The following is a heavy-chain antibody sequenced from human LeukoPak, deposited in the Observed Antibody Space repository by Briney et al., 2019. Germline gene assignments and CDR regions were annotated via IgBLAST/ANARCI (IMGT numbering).Heavy chain of an antibody. Sequence: KPSGTPSLTCTVSGGSINSFYWGWIRQPPREGLEGIGYIYYTGSTKYNASLKSRVTISVDTSKNQFSLKLSSVTAADTAVYYCARLRPSIGAAGTFDYWGQGTLVTVSS. J-gene: IGHJ4*02. CDR2: IYYTGST. CDR1: GGSINSFY. V-gene: IGHV4-59*08. D-gene: IGHD6-13*01. CDR3: ARLRPSIGAAGTFDY.